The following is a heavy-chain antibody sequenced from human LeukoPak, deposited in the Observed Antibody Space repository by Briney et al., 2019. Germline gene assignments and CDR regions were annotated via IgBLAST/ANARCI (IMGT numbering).Heavy chain of an antibody. CDR1: GFTFSSYE. Sequence: GGSLRLSCAASGFTFSSYEVNWVRQAPGKGLEWVSYISSSGSSIYYADSVKGRFTISRDSAKNSLYLQMNSLRAEDTAVYYCARDPRCSSMSCYRSSFYGMDVWGQGTTVTVSS. CDR3: ARDPRCSSMSCYRSSFYGMDV. D-gene: IGHD2-2*01. CDR2: ISSSGSSI. V-gene: IGHV3-48*03. J-gene: IGHJ6*02.